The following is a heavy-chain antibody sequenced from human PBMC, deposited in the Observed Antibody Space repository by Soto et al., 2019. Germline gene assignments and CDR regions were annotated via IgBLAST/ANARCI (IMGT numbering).Heavy chain of an antibody. J-gene: IGHJ4*01. Sequence: SLRLSCEASXFTFSSYAMSWVRQAPGKGLEWVSALSATGLSTYYADSVRGRVTISRDNSANTLSLEMRSLTADDTALYYCARDKDTSSWTAFDLWGHGTLVTVSS. CDR3: ARDKDTSSWTAFDL. D-gene: IGHD3-10*01. V-gene: IGHV3-23*01. CDR1: XFTFSSYA. CDR2: LSATGLST.